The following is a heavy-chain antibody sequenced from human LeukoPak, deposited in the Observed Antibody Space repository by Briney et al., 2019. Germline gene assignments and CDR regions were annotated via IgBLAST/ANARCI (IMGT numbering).Heavy chain of an antibody. V-gene: IGHV6-1*01. CDR2: IYYRCKWSN. CDR1: GDSVSSKSV. Sequence: SQTLSLTCAISGDSVSSKSVWNWIRQSPSRGLEWLGRIYYRCKWSNNYAVSVNSRITINPHTSKNQFSLQLSSVTAEDTAVYYCARGDQNFHYWGQGTLVTVSS. CDR3: ARGDQNFHY. D-gene: IGHD5-24*01. J-gene: IGHJ4*02.